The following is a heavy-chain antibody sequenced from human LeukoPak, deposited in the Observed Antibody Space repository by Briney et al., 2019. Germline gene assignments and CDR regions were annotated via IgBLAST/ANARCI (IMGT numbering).Heavy chain of an antibody. J-gene: IGHJ3*02. Sequence: GASVKVSCKASGYTFTGYYMHWVRQAPGQGLEWMGWINPNSGGTHYAQKFQGRVTMTRDTSISTAYMELRSLRSDDTAVYYCARDGILYYYDSSGYYSTINDAFDIWGQGTMVTVSS. V-gene: IGHV1-2*02. CDR1: GYTFTGYY. CDR2: INPNSGGT. D-gene: IGHD3-22*01. CDR3: ARDGILYYYDSSGYYSTINDAFDI.